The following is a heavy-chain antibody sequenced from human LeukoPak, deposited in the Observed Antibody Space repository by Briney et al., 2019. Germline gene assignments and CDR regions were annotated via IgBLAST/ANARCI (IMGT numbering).Heavy chain of an antibody. J-gene: IGHJ5*02. Sequence: GGSLRLSCAASGFTFSSYWMHWVRQAPGKGLVWVSRINTDGSSTSYADSVKGRFTISRDNAKNTLYLQMNSLRAEDTAVYYCARARTVVPAAIQNWFDPWGQGTLVTVSS. CDR1: GFTFSSYW. D-gene: IGHD2-2*02. CDR3: ARARTVVPAAIQNWFDP. CDR2: INTDGSST. V-gene: IGHV3-74*01.